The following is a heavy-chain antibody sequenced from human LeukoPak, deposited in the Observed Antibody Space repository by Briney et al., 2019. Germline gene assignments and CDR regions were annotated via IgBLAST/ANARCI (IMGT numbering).Heavy chain of an antibody. CDR3: ARAKMTTAGGVFDY. D-gene: IGHD6-13*01. J-gene: IGHJ4*02. Sequence: GGSLRLSCAASGFTFSSYEMNWVRQAPGKGLEWVSYISSSASTIYSADSVKGRFTISRDNAKNSLYLQMNSLRAEDTAVYYCARAKMTTAGGVFDYWGQGTLVTVSS. CDR2: ISSSASTI. CDR1: GFTFSSYE. V-gene: IGHV3-48*03.